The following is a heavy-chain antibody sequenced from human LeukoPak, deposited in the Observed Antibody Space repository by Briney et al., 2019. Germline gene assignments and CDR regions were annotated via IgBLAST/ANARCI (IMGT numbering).Heavy chain of an antibody. CDR2: ISPRSETI. J-gene: IGHJ6*03. CDR3: ARIDGPTVFTYYMDL. Sequence: GGSLRLSCATSGFSFNRRGMNWVRHPPGKGLEWVSYISPRSETIYYAESVKGRFTVSRDDSKDSLYLQMHTLRAEDTAVYYCARIDGPTVFTYYMDLWGKGTTATVAS. V-gene: IGHV3-48*04. CDR1: GFSFNRRG. D-gene: IGHD3-16*01.